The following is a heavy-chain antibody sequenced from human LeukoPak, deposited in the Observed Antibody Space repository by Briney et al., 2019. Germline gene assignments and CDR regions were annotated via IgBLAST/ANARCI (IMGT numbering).Heavy chain of an antibody. Sequence: SQTLSLTCTVSGGSISSGGYYWSWIRQPPGKGLEWIGYIYYSGSTYYNPSLKSRVTISVDTSKNQFSLKLSSVTAADTAVYYCARGVAAAGTADYWGQGTLVTVSS. D-gene: IGHD6-13*01. CDR2: IYYSGST. V-gene: IGHV4-31*03. CDR1: GGSISSGGYY. CDR3: ARGVAAAGTADY. J-gene: IGHJ4*02.